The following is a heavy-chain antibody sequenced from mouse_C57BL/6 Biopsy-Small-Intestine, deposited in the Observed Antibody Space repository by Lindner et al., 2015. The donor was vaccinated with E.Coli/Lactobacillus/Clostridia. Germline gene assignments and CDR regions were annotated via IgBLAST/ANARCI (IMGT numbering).Heavy chain of an antibody. Sequence: SVKVSCKASGYTFTSYTISWVRQAPGQGLEWMGWISPYNGDTNYAQKLQGRVTMTTDTSTSTAYMELRSLRSDDTAVYYCARLKILVQGVIIYEYWGQGTLVTVSS. CDR1: GYTFTSYT. D-gene: IGHD2-3*01. V-gene: IGHV1-74*01. J-gene: IGHJ4*01. CDR2: ISPYNGDT. CDR3: ARLKILVQGVIIYEY.